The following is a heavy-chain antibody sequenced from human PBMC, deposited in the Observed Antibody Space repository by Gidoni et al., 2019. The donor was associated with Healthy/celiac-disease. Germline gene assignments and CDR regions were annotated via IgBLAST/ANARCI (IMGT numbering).Heavy chain of an antibody. CDR1: GGSLSSYY. V-gene: IGHV4-4*07. CDR3: ARVQAAAGTKYYGMDV. J-gene: IGHJ6*02. D-gene: IGHD6-13*01. CDR2: IYTSGST. Sequence: QVQLQESGPGLVKPSETLSLTCTFPGGSLSSYYWSWIRQPAGKGLEWIGRIYTSGSTNYNPSLKSRVTMSVDTSKNQFSLKLSSVTAADTAVYYCARVQAAAGTKYYGMDVWGQGTTVTVSS.